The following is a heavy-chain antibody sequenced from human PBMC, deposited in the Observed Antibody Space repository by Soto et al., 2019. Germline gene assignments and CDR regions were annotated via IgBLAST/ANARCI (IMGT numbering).Heavy chain of an antibody. D-gene: IGHD3-3*01. J-gene: IGHJ6*02. CDR1: GYTFTSYG. Sequence: ASVKVSFKASGYTFTSYGISWVRQAPGQGLEWMGWISAYNGNTNYAQKLQGRVTMTTDTSTSTAYMELRSLRSDDTAVYYCARQSLNGVFGVVPYLSYYYYGMDVWGQGTTVTVSS. CDR2: ISAYNGNT. V-gene: IGHV1-18*04. CDR3: ARQSLNGVFGVVPYLSYYYYGMDV.